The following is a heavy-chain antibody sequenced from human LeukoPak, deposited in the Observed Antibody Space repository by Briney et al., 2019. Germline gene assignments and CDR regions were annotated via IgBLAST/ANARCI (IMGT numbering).Heavy chain of an antibody. CDR1: GGSFSSYY. J-gene: IGHJ4*02. Sequence: SETLSLTCAVYGGSFSSYYWSWIRQPPGKGLEWIAYIYYSGSTNYNPSLKSRVTISVDTSKNQFSLKLSSVTAADTAVYYCASTRLVGATYYFDYWGQGTLVTVSS. CDR3: ASTRLVGATYYFDY. CDR2: IYYSGST. D-gene: IGHD1-26*01. V-gene: IGHV4-59*12.